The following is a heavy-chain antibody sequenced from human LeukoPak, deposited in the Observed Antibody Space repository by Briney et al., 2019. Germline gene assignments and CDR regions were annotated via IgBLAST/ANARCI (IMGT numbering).Heavy chain of an antibody. CDR3: ARLAGLWFGEYKEDY. V-gene: IGHV4-61*02. D-gene: IGHD3-10*01. J-gene: IGHJ4*02. CDR1: GGSISSGSYY. Sequence: KPSQTLSLTCTVSGGSISSGSYYWSWIRQPAGKGLEWIGRIYTSGSTNYNPSLKSRVTISVDTSKNQFSLKLSSVTAADTAVYYCARLAGLWFGEYKEDYWGQGTLVTVSS. CDR2: IYTSGST.